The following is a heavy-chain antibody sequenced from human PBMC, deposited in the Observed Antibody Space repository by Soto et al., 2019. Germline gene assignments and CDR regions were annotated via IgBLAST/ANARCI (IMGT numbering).Heavy chain of an antibody. V-gene: IGHV4-4*02. J-gene: IGHJ4*02. Sequence: QVQLQESGPGLMKPSGTLSLTCAVSGGSISTNWWSWVRQPPGKGLEWIGEIYHSGRTNYNPSLANRVTMSVEQSQNHLSLILNSVTAADTAVYYCARHIAVSGTRGFDFWGQGTLVTVSS. D-gene: IGHD6-19*01. CDR3: ARHIAVSGTRGFDF. CDR1: GGSISTNW. CDR2: IYHSGRT.